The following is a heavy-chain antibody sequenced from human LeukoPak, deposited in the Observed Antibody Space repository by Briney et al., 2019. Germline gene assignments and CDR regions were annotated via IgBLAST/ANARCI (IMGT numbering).Heavy chain of an antibody. CDR2: ISYDGSNK. CDR3: ARDFGFDP. J-gene: IGHJ5*02. CDR1: GFTLSSYA. V-gene: IGHV3-30-3*01. D-gene: IGHD3-3*01. Sequence: GGSLRLSCAASGFTLSSYAMHWVRQAPGKGLEWVAVISYDGSNKYYADSVKGRFTISRDNSKNTLYLQMNSLRAEDTAVYYCARDFGFDPWGQGTLVTVSS.